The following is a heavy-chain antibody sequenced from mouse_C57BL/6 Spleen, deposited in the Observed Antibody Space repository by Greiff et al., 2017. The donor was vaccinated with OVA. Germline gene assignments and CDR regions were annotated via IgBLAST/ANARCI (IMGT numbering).Heavy chain of an antibody. CDR3: ARKWDYDWYFDV. CDR2: IYPGSGST. D-gene: IGHD1-3*01. CDR1: GYTFTSYW. V-gene: IGHV1-55*01. Sequence: QVQLQQPGAELVKPGASVKMSCKASGYTFTSYWITWVKQRPGQGLEWIGDIYPGSGSTNYNEKFKSKATLTVDTSSSTAYMQLSSLTSEDSAVYYCARKWDYDWYFDVWGTGTTVTVSS. J-gene: IGHJ1*03.